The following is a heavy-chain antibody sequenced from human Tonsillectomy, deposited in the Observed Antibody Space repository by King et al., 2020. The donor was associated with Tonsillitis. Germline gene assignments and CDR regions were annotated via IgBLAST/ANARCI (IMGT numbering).Heavy chain of an antibody. V-gene: IGHV4-34*01. CDR2: INHSGST. CDR1: GGSFSDYY. D-gene: IGHD3-22*01. Sequence: VQLQQWGAGLLKPSETLSLTCAVYGGSFSDYYWSWIRQPPGKGLESIGEINHSGSTNYNPSLKSRVTVSEDTSKNQFSLKLTSVTAADTALYYCARGHEYYYDSSGSVYFDYWGQGTLVTVSS. J-gene: IGHJ4*02. CDR3: ARGHEYYYDSSGSVYFDY.